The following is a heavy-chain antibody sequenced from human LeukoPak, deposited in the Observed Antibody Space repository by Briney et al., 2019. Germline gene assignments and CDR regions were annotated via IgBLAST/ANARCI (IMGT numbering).Heavy chain of an antibody. J-gene: IGHJ3*02. D-gene: IGHD3-9*01. V-gene: IGHV4-39*07. CDR2: LYYSGST. CDR3: ARDLSFDI. CDR1: GGSINSITNY. Sequence: SETLSLTCTVSGGSINSITNYWGWIRQPPGKGLEWIGSLYYSGSTNYNPSLKRRVTISVDMSKSHFSLKLSSVTAADTAVYYCARDLSFDIWGQGTMVTVSS.